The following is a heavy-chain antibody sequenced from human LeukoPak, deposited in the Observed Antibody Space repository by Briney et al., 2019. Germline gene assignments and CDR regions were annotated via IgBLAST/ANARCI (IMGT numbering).Heavy chain of an antibody. J-gene: IGHJ4*02. CDR2: IYSGGST. Sequence: GGSLRLSCAASGFTVSSNYMSWVRQAPGKGLEWVSVIYSGGSTYYADSVKGRFTISRDNSKNTLYLRMNSLRAEDTAVYYCARAYIYGSGSYFGYWGQGILVTVSS. D-gene: IGHD3-10*01. CDR3: ARAYIYGSGSYFGY. CDR1: GFTVSSNY. V-gene: IGHV3-66*01.